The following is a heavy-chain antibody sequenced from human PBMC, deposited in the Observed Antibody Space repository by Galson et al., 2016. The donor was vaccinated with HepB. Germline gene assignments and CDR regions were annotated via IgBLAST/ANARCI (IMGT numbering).Heavy chain of an antibody. Sequence: ETLSLTCTVSGGSISSYYWSWIRQPPGKGLEWIGHIYYSGSTNYNPSLKSRVTITLDTSMNQFSLKLRLVTAADTAVYYCARGWYNRNYVSAFDIWGQGTMVTVSS. J-gene: IGHJ3*02. CDR2: IYYSGST. V-gene: IGHV4-59*01. CDR1: GGSISSYY. CDR3: ARGWYNRNYVSAFDI. D-gene: IGHD1-7*01.